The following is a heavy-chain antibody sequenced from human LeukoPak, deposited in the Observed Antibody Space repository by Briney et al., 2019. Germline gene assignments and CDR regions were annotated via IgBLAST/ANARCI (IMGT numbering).Heavy chain of an antibody. J-gene: IGHJ2*01. CDR2: ISGSGNST. V-gene: IGHV3-23*01. CDR3: VKDNSNWYWYFDL. Sequence: GGSLRLSSAASGFTFNNYAMIWVRQAPGKGLEWDSVISGSGNSTYYADSVKGRFTISRDNSKNTLYLQMNSLRGEDTAVYHCVKDNSNWYWYFDLWGRGTLVTVSS. D-gene: IGHD1-1*01. CDR1: GFTFNNYA.